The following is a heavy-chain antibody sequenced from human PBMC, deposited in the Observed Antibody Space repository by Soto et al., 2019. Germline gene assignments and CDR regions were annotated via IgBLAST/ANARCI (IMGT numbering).Heavy chain of an antibody. Sequence: PGGSLRLSCATSGFTFNNFAMSWVRLAPGKGLEWVSTVSGSGSKTYYADSVKGRLTVSRDNSKSTLFLQMSSLRPEDTAVYYCAKGDVQQLISNHWGQGTLVTVSS. CDR3: AKGDVQQLISNH. CDR1: GFTFNNFA. D-gene: IGHD6-13*01. CDR2: VSGSGSKT. J-gene: IGHJ5*02. V-gene: IGHV3-23*01.